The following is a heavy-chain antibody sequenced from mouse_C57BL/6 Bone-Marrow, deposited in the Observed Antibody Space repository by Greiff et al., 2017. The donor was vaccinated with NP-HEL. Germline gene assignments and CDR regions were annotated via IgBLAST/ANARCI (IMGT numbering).Heavy chain of an antibody. CDR2: IHPNSGST. CDR1: GYTFTSYW. D-gene: IGHD1-1*01. J-gene: IGHJ2*01. Sequence: QVQLQQPGAELVKPGASVKLSCKASGYTFTSYWMHWVKQRPGQGLEWIGMIHPNSGSTNYNEKFKSKATLTVDKSSSTAYMQLSSLTSEDSAVYYCARSPLLRVPYYFDYWGQGTTLTVSS. CDR3: ARSPLLRVPYYFDY. V-gene: IGHV1-64*01.